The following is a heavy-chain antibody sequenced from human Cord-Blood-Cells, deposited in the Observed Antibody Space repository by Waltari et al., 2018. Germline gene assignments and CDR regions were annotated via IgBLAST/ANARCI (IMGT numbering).Heavy chain of an antibody. CDR1: GGSISRYY. V-gene: IGHV4-59*01. CDR2: IYYIGCT. J-gene: IGHJ3*02. CDR3: ARRAWDKVRAFDI. D-gene: IGHD5-12*01. Sequence: QVQLQESGPGLVKPSEILSLTCTVSGGSISRYYWSWIRQPPGKGLEWIGNIYYIGCTNYNPSLKSRVTISVDTSKNQFSLKRSSVTAADTAVYYCARRAWDKVRAFDIWGQGTMVTVSS.